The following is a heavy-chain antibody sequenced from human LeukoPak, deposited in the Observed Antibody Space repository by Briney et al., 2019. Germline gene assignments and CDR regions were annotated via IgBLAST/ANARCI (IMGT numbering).Heavy chain of an antibody. CDR2: MNPNSGNT. CDR3: ARLKNLRYNWNGLGY. J-gene: IGHJ4*02. Sequence: GASVKVSCKASGYTFTSYDINWVRQATGQGLEWMGWMNPNSGNTGYAQKFQGRVTMTRDTSISTAYMELSRLRSDDTAVYYCARLKNLRYNWNGLGYWGQGTLVTVSS. V-gene: IGHV1-8*01. D-gene: IGHD1-1*01. CDR1: GYTFTSYD.